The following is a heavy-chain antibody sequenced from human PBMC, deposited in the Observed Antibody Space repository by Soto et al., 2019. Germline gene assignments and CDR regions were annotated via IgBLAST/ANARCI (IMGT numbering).Heavy chain of an antibody. V-gene: IGHV3-11*01. Sequence: GGSLRLSFAASGFTFSDYYMSWIRQAPGKGLEWVSYISSSGSTIYYADSAKGRFTISRDNAKKSLYLKMNSLRADDTAVYSCARILTQTSGMDVWGQGTTVTVSS. CDR2: ISSSGSTI. J-gene: IGHJ6*02. CDR3: ARILTQTSGMDV. D-gene: IGHD3-9*01. CDR1: GFTFSDYY.